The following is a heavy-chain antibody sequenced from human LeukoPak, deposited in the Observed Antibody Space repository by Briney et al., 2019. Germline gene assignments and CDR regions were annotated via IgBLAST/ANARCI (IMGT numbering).Heavy chain of an antibody. CDR3: ARDRIKSGSYYFDY. CDR2: ISGSGGST. J-gene: IGHJ4*02. D-gene: IGHD1-26*01. CDR1: GFTFSSYA. Sequence: GGSLRLSCAASGFTFSSYAMSWVRQAPGKGLEWVSAISGSGGSTYYADSVKGRFTISRDNSKNTLYLQMNSLRAEDAAVYYCARDRIKSGSYYFDYWGQGTLVTVSS. V-gene: IGHV3-23*01.